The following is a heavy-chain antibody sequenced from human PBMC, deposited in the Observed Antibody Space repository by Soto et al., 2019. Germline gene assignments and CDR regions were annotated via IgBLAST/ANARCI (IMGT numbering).Heavy chain of an antibody. J-gene: IGHJ5*02. CDR1: GYTFINYG. D-gene: IGHD1-26*01. CDR2: INTYNGNT. CDR3: ARDPVGPAGFDP. Sequence: QVQLVQSGAAVKKPGASVKVSCKASGYTFINYGISWVRQAPGQGLEWMGWINTYNGNTNYAKKFQGRVTMTTDTSTSTAYMELRSLRSDDTAVYHCARDPVGPAGFDPWGQGTLVTVSS. V-gene: IGHV1-18*01.